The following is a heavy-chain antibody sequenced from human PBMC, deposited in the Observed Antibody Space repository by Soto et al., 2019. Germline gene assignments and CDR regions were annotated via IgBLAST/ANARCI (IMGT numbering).Heavy chain of an antibody. D-gene: IGHD3-16*01. V-gene: IGHV4-39*01. CDR1: GGSISSSSYY. Sequence: QLQLQESGPGLVKPSETLSLTCTVSGGSISSSSYYWGWIRQPPGKGLEWIGSIYYSGSTYYNPSLKSRVTISVDTSKNQFSLKLSSVTAADTAVYYCARLQWTTVGGDAFDIWGQGTMVTVSS. J-gene: IGHJ3*02. CDR2: IYYSGST. CDR3: ARLQWTTVGGDAFDI.